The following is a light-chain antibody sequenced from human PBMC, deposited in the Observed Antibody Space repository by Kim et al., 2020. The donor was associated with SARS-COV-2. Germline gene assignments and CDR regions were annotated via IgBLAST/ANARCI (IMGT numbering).Light chain of an antibody. CDR3: QQYDSAPWT. CDR2: AAS. CDR1: QGIKNY. J-gene: IGKJ1*01. Sequence: ASVGDSVTITCRASQGIKNYLAWYQQKPGKVPKLLMFAASALQLGVPSRFGGSGSGTDFTLTISTLQPEDGATYYCQQYDSAPWTFGHGTKVDIK. V-gene: IGKV1-27*01.